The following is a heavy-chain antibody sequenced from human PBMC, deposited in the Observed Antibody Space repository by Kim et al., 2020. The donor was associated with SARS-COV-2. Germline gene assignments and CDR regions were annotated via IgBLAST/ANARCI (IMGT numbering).Heavy chain of an antibody. J-gene: IGHJ4*02. V-gene: IGHV3-30*02. Sequence: YPDTGKGRFTISRDNSKNTLYLQMNSLRAEDTAVYYCAKGAGSYPDYFDYWGQGTLVTVSS. CDR3: AKGAGSYPDYFDY. D-gene: IGHD1-26*01.